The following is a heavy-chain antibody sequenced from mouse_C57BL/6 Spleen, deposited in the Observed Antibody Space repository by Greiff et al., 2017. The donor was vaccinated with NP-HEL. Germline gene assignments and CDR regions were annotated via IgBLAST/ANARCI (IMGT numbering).Heavy chain of an antibody. D-gene: IGHD1-1*01. J-gene: IGHJ1*03. CDR3: ARHYGSSIWYFDV. CDR1: GYSFTSYY. V-gene: IGHV1-66*01. CDR2: IYPGSGNT. Sequence: QVQLQQSAPELVKPGASVKISCKASGYSFTSYYIHWVKQRPGQGLEWIGWIYPGSGNTKYNEKFKGKATLTADTSSSTAYVQLSSLTSEDSAVYYCARHYGSSIWYFDVWGTGTTVTVSS.